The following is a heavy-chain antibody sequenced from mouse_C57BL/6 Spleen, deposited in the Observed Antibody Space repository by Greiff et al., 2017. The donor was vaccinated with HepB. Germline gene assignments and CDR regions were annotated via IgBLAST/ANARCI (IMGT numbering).Heavy chain of an antibody. J-gene: IGHJ2*01. D-gene: IGHD2-4*01. V-gene: IGHV3-6*01. CDR3: ARDDDYDHYYVDD. CDR2: ISYDGSN. CDR1: GYFITSGYY. Sequence: EVQLQQSGPGLVKPSPSLSLTCPVTGYFITSGYYWNWIRKFPGNKLEWMGYISYDGSNNYNPSPKNRNSINRDTSKNQFFLNLNAVTTEDTATYYCARDDDYDHYYVDDWGQGTTLTVSS.